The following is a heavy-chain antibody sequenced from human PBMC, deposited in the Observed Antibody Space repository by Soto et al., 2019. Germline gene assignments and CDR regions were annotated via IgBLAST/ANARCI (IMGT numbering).Heavy chain of an antibody. J-gene: IGHJ5*02. CDR3: ARQMVRGVIPNNWFDP. CDR1: CGSISSSSYY. CDR2: IYYSGST. Sequence: SETLSLTCTVSCGSISSSSYYWGWIRQPPGKGLEWIGSIYYSGSTYYNPSLKSRVTISVDTSKNQFSLKLSSVTAADTAVYYCARQMVRGVIPNNWFDPWGQGTLVTVSS. D-gene: IGHD3-10*01. V-gene: IGHV4-39*01.